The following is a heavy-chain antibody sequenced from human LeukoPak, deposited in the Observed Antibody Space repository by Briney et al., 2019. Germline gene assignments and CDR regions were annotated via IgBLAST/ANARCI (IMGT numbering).Heavy chain of an antibody. J-gene: IGHJ3*02. V-gene: IGHV4-39*07. CDR2: IYYSGST. CDR1: GGSISSSSYY. Sequence: SETLSLTCTVSGGSISSSSYYWGWIRQPPGKGLEWIGSIYYSGSTYYNPSLKSRVTISVDTSKNQFSLKLSSVTAADTAVYYCATPPSRRIAVAGTKGAFDIWGQGTMVTVSS. CDR3: ATPPSRRIAVAGTKGAFDI. D-gene: IGHD6-19*01.